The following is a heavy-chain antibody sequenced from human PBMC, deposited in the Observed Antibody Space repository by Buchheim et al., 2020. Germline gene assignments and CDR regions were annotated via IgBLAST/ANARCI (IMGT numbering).Heavy chain of an antibody. CDR1: GFTFSSYG. J-gene: IGHJ4*02. D-gene: IGHD2-21*02. V-gene: IGHV3-30*03. CDR2: ISYDGSNK. CDR3: AREGVTAHFDY. Sequence: QVQLVESGGGVVQPGRSLRLSCAASGFTFSSYGMHWVRQAPGKGLEWVAVISYDGSNKYYADSVKGRFTISSDNSKNTLYLQMNSLRAEDTAVYYCAREGVTAHFDYWGQGTL.